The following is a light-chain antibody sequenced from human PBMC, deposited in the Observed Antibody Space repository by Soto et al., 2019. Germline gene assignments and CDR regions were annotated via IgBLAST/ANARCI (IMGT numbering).Light chain of an antibody. CDR3: SAYAGRYTFV. V-gene: IGLV2-8*01. Sequence: QSVLTQPPSASGSPGQSVTISCPGTSSDIGAYNYVSWYQQHPGKAPKFMIYEVSKRPSGVPDRFSGSKSGNTASLTVSGLQAEDEADYYCSAYAGRYTFVFGTGTKVTVL. CDR1: SSDIGAYNY. J-gene: IGLJ1*01. CDR2: EVS.